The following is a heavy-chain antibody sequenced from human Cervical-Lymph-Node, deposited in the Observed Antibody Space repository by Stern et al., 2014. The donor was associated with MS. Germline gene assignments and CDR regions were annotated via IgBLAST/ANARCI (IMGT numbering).Heavy chain of an antibody. CDR1: GFIFSNYG. D-gene: IGHD5-12*01. J-gene: IGHJ4*02. Sequence: QVQLVESGGGVVQPGRSLRVSCAASGFIFSNYGMHWVRQAPGKGLEWVAVIWNDGSGRYYGDSVKGRFTISRDNSKNTLYLHMDSLTAEDTAVYYCARDYEKWLRIAGYWGQGTLVTVSS. CDR3: ARDYEKWLRIAGY. CDR2: IWNDGSGR. V-gene: IGHV3-33*01.